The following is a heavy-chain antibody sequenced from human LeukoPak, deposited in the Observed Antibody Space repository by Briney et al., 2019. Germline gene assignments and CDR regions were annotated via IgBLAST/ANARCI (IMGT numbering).Heavy chain of an antibody. V-gene: IGHV4-59*12. CDR2: IYYSGNT. D-gene: IGHD4-17*01. J-gene: IGHJ5*02. Sequence: SETLSLTCTVSGGSISTYYWSWIRQPPGKGLEWIGYIYYSGNTNYNPSLKSRVTISVDTSKNQFSLKLSSVTAADTAVYYCARDVSLTTVTQWFDPWGQGTLVTVSS. CDR3: ARDVSLTTVTQWFDP. CDR1: GGSISTYY.